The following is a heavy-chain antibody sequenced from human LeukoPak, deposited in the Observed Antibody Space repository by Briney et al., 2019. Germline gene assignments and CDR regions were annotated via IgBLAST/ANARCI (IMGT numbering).Heavy chain of an antibody. CDR2: INHSGST. Sequence: SETLSLTCAVYGGSFSGYYWSWIRQPPGKGLEWIGEINHSGSTNYNPSLKSRVTISVDTSKNQFSLKLSSVTAADTAVYYCARGALEWELLNYFDCWGQATLVTDSS. D-gene: IGHD1-26*01. J-gene: IGHJ4*02. CDR1: GGSFSGYY. CDR3: ARGALEWELLNYFDC. V-gene: IGHV4-34*01.